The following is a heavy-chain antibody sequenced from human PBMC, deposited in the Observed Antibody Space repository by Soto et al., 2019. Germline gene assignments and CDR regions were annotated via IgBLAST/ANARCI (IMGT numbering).Heavy chain of an antibody. D-gene: IGHD3-22*01. CDR3: ARSRIVATGNYFDY. CDR1: GGSISSGGYY. CDR2: IYYSGST. Sequence: SETLSLTCTVSGGSISSGGYYWSWIRQHPGKGLEWIGYIYYSGSTYYNPSLKSRVTISVDTSKNQFSLKLSSVTAADTAVYYCARSRIVATGNYFDYWGQGTLVTSPQ. V-gene: IGHV4-31*03. J-gene: IGHJ4*02.